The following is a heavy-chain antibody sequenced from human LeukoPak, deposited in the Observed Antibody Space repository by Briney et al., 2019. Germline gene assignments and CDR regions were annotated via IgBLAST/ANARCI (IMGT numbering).Heavy chain of an antibody. Sequence: SETLSLTCAVYGGSFSGYYWSWIRQPPGKGLEWIGEINHSGSINNNPSLKSRVTISLDTSRNQFSLKLNSVTAADTAAYYCAKSNGYGLVDIWGQGTMVTVSS. J-gene: IGHJ3*02. CDR3: AKSNGYGLVDI. V-gene: IGHV4-34*01. D-gene: IGHD3-10*01. CDR1: GGSFSGYY. CDR2: INHSGSI.